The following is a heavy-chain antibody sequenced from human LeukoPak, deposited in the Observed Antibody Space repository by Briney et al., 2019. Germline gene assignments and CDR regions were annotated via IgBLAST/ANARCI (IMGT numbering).Heavy chain of an antibody. J-gene: IGHJ5*02. CDR2: ISDYKGDT. CDR1: GYTFSNYG. V-gene: IGHV1-18*01. Sequence: ASVKVSCKASGYTFSNYGISWVRQAPGQGLEWMGWISDYKGDTDHPQKFQGRVTMTTDTSASTAYMELRSLTSGDTAVYYCARTRDYDINWLDPWGQGTLVTVSS. D-gene: IGHD3-9*01. CDR3: ARTRDYDINWLDP.